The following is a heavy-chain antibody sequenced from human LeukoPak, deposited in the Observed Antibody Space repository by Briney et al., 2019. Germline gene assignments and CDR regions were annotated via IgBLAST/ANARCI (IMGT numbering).Heavy chain of an antibody. CDR3: ARLNGYYDSSGYPLFDY. Sequence: GGSLRLSCVASGFTVSSNYMSWVRQAPGKGLEWVANIKQDGSEKYYVDSVKGRFTISRDNAKNSLYLQMNSLRAEDTAVYYCARLNGYYDSSGYPLFDYWGQGTLVTVSS. CDR2: IKQDGSEK. CDR1: GFTVSSNY. V-gene: IGHV3-7*01. J-gene: IGHJ4*02. D-gene: IGHD3-22*01.